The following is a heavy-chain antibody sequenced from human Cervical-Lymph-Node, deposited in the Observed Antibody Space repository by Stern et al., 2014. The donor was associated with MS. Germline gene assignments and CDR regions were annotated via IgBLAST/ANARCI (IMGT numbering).Heavy chain of an antibody. CDR1: GFSLSTSGLG. CDR3: AHRTAGPFDY. J-gene: IGHJ4*02. V-gene: IGHV2-5*02. CDR2: IYWDDQE. Sequence: QVTLKESGPALVKPTQTLTLTCTFSGFSLSTSGLGVGWIRQPPGEALEWLAYIYWDDQEQYSPSLKSRLTIAKDSSKNQVVLTLTNVDPVDTATYYCAHRTAGPFDYWGQGTLVTVSS.